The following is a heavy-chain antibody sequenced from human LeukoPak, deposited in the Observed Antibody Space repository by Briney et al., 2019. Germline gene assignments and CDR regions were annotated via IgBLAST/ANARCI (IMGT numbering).Heavy chain of an antibody. CDR3: AKDSRSSWTGFDY. V-gene: IGHV3-33*06. CDR2: IWYDGSKK. D-gene: IGHD6-13*01. CDR1: GFTFSNYG. Sequence: GGSLRLSCAASGFTFSNYGIHWVRQAPGKGLEWVAVIWYDGSKKYYADSVKGRFTISRDNSKNTLYLQMNSLRAEDTAVYYCAKDSRSSWTGFDYWGQGTLVTVSS. J-gene: IGHJ4*02.